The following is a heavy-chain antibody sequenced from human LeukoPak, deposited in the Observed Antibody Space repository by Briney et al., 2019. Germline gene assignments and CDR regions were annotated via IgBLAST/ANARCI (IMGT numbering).Heavy chain of an antibody. CDR3: ARSAWGRSAPFDY. D-gene: IGHD7-27*01. V-gene: IGHV3-30*04. Sequence: PGGSLRLSCAASGFTFSSYAMHWVRQAPGKGLEWLAVISYDGSNKYYADSVKGRFTISRDNSKNTLYLQMDSLRAEDTAVYYCARSAWGRSAPFDYWGQGTLVTVSS. J-gene: IGHJ4*02. CDR1: GFTFSSYA. CDR2: ISYDGSNK.